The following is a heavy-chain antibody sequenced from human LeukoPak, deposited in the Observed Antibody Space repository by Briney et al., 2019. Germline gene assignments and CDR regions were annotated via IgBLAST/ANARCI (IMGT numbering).Heavy chain of an antibody. Sequence: SETLSLTCTVSGGSISSYYWSWIRQPPAKGLEWIGYIYYSGSTYYNPSLKSRVTISVDTSKNQLSLKLNSVTAADTAVYYCAPGGYIGYGHAFDIWGQGTMVTVSS. CDR3: APGGYIGYGHAFDI. V-gene: IGHV4-59*04. J-gene: IGHJ3*02. D-gene: IGHD5-12*01. CDR2: IYYSGST. CDR1: GGSISSYY.